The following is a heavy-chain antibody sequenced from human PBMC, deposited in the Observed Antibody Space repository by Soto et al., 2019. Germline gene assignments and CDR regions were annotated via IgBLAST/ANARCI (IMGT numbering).Heavy chain of an antibody. CDR2: IIPIFGTA. D-gene: IGHD3-3*01. CDR3: AREPDYDFWSGYSDGMDV. V-gene: IGHV1-69*06. J-gene: IGHJ6*02. CDR1: GGTFSSYA. Sequence: GASVQVSCKASGGTFSSYAISWVRQAPGQGLEWMGGIIPIFGTANYAQKFQGRVTITADKSTSTAYMELSSLRSEDTAVYYCAREPDYDFWSGYSDGMDVWGQGTTVTVSS.